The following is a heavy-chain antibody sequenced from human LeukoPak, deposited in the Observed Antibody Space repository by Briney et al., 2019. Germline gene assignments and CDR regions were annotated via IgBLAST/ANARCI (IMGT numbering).Heavy chain of an antibody. D-gene: IGHD3-10*01. CDR2: ICYSGST. J-gene: IGHJ5*02. CDR3: AREGSVNWFDP. Sequence: SETLSLTCTVSGGSVSSGSYYWSWIRQPPGKGLEWIGYICYSGSTNYNPSLKSRVTISVDTSKNQFSLKLSSVTAADTAVYYCAREGSVNWFDPWGQGTLVTVSS. CDR1: GGSVSSGSYY. V-gene: IGHV4-61*01.